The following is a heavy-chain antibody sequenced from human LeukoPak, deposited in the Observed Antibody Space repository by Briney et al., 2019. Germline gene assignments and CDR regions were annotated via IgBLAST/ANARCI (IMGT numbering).Heavy chain of an antibody. CDR1: GGTFSSYT. D-gene: IGHD5-24*01. J-gene: IGHJ3*02. Sequence: SVKVSCKASGGTFSSYTISWARQAPGQGLEWMGRIIPILGIANYAQKFQGRVTITADKSTSTAYMELSSLRSEDTAVYYCARDIREMATIIGHAFDIWGQGTMVTVSS. CDR2: IIPILGIA. CDR3: ARDIREMATIIGHAFDI. V-gene: IGHV1-69*04.